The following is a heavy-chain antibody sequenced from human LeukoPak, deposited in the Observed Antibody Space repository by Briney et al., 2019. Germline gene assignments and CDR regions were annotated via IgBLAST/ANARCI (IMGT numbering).Heavy chain of an antibody. V-gene: IGHV4-59*01. Sequence: SETLSLTCTVSGGSISSYYWSWIRQPPGKGLEWIGYIYYSGSTNYNPSLKSRVTISVDTSKNQFSLKLSSVTAADTAVYYCARGQSGGYCTNGVCYMGWFDPWGQGTLVTASS. CDR3: ARGQSGGYCTNGVCYMGWFDP. D-gene: IGHD2-8*01. CDR1: GGSISSYY. J-gene: IGHJ5*02. CDR2: IYYSGST.